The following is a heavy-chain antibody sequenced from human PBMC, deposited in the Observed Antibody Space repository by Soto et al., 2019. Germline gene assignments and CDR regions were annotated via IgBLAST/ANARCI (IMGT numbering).Heavy chain of an antibody. CDR2: IYPGDSDN. J-gene: IGHJ3*02. CDR1: GYSFTTYW. CDR3: ARSRRTSGYCSGGTCPGAFDI. Sequence: GESLKISCKGSGYSFTTYWIGWVRQTPEKGLEWMGIIYPGDSDNRYSPSFQGQVTISADKSISTAYLQWSRLKASDTAIYYCARSRRTSGYCSGGTCPGAFDIWGQGTMVTVSS. D-gene: IGHD2-15*01. V-gene: IGHV5-51*01.